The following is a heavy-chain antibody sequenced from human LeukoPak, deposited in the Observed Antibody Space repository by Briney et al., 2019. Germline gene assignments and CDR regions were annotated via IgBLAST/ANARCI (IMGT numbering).Heavy chain of an antibody. Sequence: GASVKVSCKTSGYSFSNYGIVWVRQAPGQGLEWMGWISAKNGNTKNSQKDQGRVTMTTDPSTGTAYLDLTSLRADDTAVYYCARASDISWPFENWGQGTLVLVSS. J-gene: IGHJ1*01. CDR2: ISAKNGNT. V-gene: IGHV1-18*01. D-gene: IGHD6-13*01. CDR3: ARASDISWPFEN. CDR1: GYSFSNYG.